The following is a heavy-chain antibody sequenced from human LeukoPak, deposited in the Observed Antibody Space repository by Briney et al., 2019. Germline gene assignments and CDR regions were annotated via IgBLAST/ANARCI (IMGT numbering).Heavy chain of an antibody. V-gene: IGHV3-48*03. CDR3: ARLCGGDCYSGLDY. Sequence: GGSLRLSCAASGFTFSSYEMTWVRQARGRGVEYLSYISSGSSTISYADSVKGRHTISRDNAKNSLYLQMNSLRAEDTAVYYCARLCGGDCYSGLDYWGQGTLVTVSS. J-gene: IGHJ4*02. CDR2: ISSGSSTI. CDR1: GFTFSSYE. D-gene: IGHD2-21*02.